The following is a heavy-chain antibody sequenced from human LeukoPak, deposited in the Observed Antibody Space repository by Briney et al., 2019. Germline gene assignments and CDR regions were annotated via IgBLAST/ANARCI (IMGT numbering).Heavy chain of an antibody. D-gene: IGHD5-18*01. J-gene: IGHJ6*02. V-gene: IGHV3-23*01. Sequence: GGSLRLSCAASGITFSASAMSWVRQAPGKGLEWVSGISGSAGTTNYADSVKGRFTISRDNSKNTLYLQMNSLRAEDTAVYYCAKDQANSYGSRGRGVTYGMDVWGQGTTDTVSS. CDR1: GITFSASA. CDR2: ISGSAGTT. CDR3: AKDQANSYGSRGRGVTYGMDV.